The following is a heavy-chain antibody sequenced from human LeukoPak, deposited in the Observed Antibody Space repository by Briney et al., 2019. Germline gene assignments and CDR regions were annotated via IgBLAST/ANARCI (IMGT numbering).Heavy chain of an antibody. CDR2: IYPGDSDT. CDR1: GYSFTSYW. D-gene: IGHD4-4*01. CDR3: ARHVRGPDYSNYYFDY. V-gene: IGHV5-51*01. J-gene: IGHJ4*02. Sequence: GESLKISCKGSGYSFTSYWIGWVRQMPGKGLEWMGIIYPGDSDTRYSPSFQGQVTISADKSISTAYLQWSSLKASDTAMYYCARHVRGPDYSNYYFDYWGQGTLVTVFS.